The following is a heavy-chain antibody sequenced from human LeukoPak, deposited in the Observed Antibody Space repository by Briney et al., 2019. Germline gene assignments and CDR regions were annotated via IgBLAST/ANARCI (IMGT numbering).Heavy chain of an antibody. J-gene: IGHJ4*02. V-gene: IGHV3-30*18. D-gene: IGHD3-9*01. CDR1: GFTFSSYG. CDR3: AKSRYHFDY. Sequence: GGSLRLSCAASGFTFSSYGMHWVRQAPGKGLEWVAVISYDGSNKYYADSVKGRFTISRDNSKNTLYLQMNSLRAEDTAVYYCAKSRYHFDYWGQGTLVTVSP. CDR2: ISYDGSNK.